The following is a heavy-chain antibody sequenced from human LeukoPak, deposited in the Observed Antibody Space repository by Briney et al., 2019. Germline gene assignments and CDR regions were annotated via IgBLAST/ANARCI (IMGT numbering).Heavy chain of an antibody. CDR1: GGSISSYY. D-gene: IGHD4-17*01. J-gene: IGHJ1*01. CDR3: ASDYGDYAEYFQQ. Sequence: PSETLSLTRTVSGGSISSYYWSWVRQPAGKGLEWIGRIYTSGSTNYNPSLKSRVTMSVDTSKSQFSLKLSSVTAADTAVYYCASDYGDYAEYFQQGGQGTLVTVSS. V-gene: IGHV4-4*07. CDR2: IYTSGST.